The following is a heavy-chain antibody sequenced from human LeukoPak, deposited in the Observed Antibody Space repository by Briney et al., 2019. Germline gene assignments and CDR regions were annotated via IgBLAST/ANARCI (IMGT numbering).Heavy chain of an antibody. J-gene: IGHJ3*02. Sequence: ASVKVSCKASGYTFTGYYMHWVRQAPGQGLEWMGWINPNSGDTNYAQKFQGRVTMTRDTSISTAYMELGRLRSDDTAVYYCARKWGRSAFDIWGQGTMVTVSS. CDR1: GYTFTGYY. CDR3: ARKWGRSAFDI. CDR2: INPNSGDT. V-gene: IGHV1-2*02. D-gene: IGHD7-27*01.